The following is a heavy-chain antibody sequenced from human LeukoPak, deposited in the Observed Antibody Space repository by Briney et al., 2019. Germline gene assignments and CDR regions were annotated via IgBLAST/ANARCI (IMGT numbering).Heavy chain of an antibody. V-gene: IGHV4-31*03. CDR1: GGSISSGGYY. Sequence: SQTLSLTCTVSGGSISSGGYYWSWIRQHPGKGLEWIGYIYYSGSTYYNPSLKSRVTISVDTSKNQFSLKLSSVTAADTAVYYCAEFRAGRPTRDAFDIWGQGTMVTVSS. D-gene: IGHD3-10*01. CDR2: IYYSGST. CDR3: AEFRAGRPTRDAFDI. J-gene: IGHJ3*02.